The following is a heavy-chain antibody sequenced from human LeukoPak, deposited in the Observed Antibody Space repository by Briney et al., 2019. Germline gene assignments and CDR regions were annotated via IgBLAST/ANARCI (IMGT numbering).Heavy chain of an antibody. Sequence: GGSLRLSCAASGFTFTDYYMSWIRQAPGKGLEWVSYITNSGTTIYYADSVKGRYTISRDNAKNSLYLQMNSLRAEDTAVYYCARDGHYDILTGYFQDWGQGTLVTVSS. J-gene: IGHJ1*01. CDR1: GFTFTDYY. CDR3: ARDGHYDILTGYFQD. CDR2: ITNSGTTI. V-gene: IGHV3-11*01. D-gene: IGHD3-9*01.